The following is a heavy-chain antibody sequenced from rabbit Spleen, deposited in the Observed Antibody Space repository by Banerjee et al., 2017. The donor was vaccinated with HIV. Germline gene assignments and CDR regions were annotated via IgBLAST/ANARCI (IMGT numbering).Heavy chain of an antibody. J-gene: IGHJ3*01. CDR3: ARAIVPWLGLTRLDL. V-gene: IGHV1S7*01. CDR1: GIDFTNYY. CDR2: IYAAKGST. D-gene: IGHD4-1*01. Sequence: QLTETGGGLVQPRGSLTLSCKASGIDFTNYYISWVRQAPGKGLEWIGIIYAAKGSTDYASWVNGRFTISSDNAQSTVDLKMTSLTAADTATYFCARAIVPWLGLTRLDLWGQGTLVTVS.